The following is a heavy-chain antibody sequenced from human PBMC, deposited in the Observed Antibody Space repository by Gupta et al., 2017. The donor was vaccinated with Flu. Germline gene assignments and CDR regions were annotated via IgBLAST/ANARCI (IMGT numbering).Heavy chain of an antibody. CDR2: IISGGST. CDR1: GFSFNNYA. D-gene: IGHD3-3*01. Sequence: EVQLLESGGNLAQPGGSLRLSCAASGFSFNNYAMTWVRQAPGKGLEWVSSIISGGSTYYADSVKGRFTISRDNSKNTLYLQMNSLRAEDTAVYDCAKHSYDFLYNWFDPWGQGTLVTVSS. V-gene: IGHV3-23*01. J-gene: IGHJ5*02. CDR3: AKHSYDFLYNWFDP.